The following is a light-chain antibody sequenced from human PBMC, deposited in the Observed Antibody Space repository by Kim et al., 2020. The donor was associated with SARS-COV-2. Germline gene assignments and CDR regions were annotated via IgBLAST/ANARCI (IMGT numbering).Light chain of an antibody. Sequence: QPVLTQSSSASASLGSSVKLTCTLSSGHSRYTIAWHQQQPGKAPRYLMKLESSGNYKTGSGVPDRFSGPSSGADRYLTISNLQSEDEADYYCEAWDSYSWVFGGGTQLTVL. CDR2: LESSGNY. CDR1: SGHSRYT. CDR3: EAWDSYSWV. J-gene: IGLJ3*02. V-gene: IGLV4-60*03.